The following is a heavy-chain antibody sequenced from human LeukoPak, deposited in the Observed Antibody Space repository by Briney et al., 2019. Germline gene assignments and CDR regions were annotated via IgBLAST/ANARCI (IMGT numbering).Heavy chain of an antibody. V-gene: IGHV1-46*01. D-gene: IGHD6-13*01. CDR3: ARDNGYSSSWYYNAFDI. J-gene: IGHJ3*02. CDR2: INPSGGST. Sequence: ASAKVSCKASGYTFTSYYMHWVRQAPGQGLEWMGIINPSGGSTSYAQKFQGRVTMTRDTSTSTVYMELSSLRSEDTAVYYCARDNGYSSSWYYNAFDIWGQGTMVTVSS. CDR1: GYTFTSYY.